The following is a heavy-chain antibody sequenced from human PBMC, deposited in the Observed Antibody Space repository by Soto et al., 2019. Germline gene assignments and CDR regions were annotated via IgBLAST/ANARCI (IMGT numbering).Heavy chain of an antibody. D-gene: IGHD2-15*01. V-gene: IGHV1-3*01. Sequence: ASVKVSCKASGYTFTDYAMHWVRQAPGQRLEWMGWINAGSGNTKYSQRFQGRVTITRDISASTAYMELSSLRSEDTAVYYCAREKYGGYFDYWGQGTLVTVSS. J-gene: IGHJ4*02. CDR2: INAGSGNT. CDR3: AREKYGGYFDY. CDR1: GYTFTDYA.